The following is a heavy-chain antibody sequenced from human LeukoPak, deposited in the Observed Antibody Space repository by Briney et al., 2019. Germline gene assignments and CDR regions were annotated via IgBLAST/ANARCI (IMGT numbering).Heavy chain of an antibody. CDR3: ARGPPPDFDY. CDR2: IHPSGST. Sequence: NPSETLSLTCTVSGGSISSYYWSWIRQPAGKGLEWIGRIHPSGSTNYNPSLKSRVTLSVDTSKNQFSLKLSSVTAADTAVYYCARGPPPDFDYWGRGTLVTVSS. V-gene: IGHV4-4*07. CDR1: GGSISSYY. J-gene: IGHJ4*02.